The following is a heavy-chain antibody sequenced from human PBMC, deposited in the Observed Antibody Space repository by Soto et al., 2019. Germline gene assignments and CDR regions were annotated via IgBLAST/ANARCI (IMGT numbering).Heavy chain of an antibody. CDR1: GFTFSSYW. Sequence: EVQLVESGGGLVQPGGSLRLSCAASGFTFSSYWMHWVRQAPGKGLVWVSRINSDGSSTSYADSVKGRFTISRDNAXNXLSXQMNSLRAEDTAVYYCARMRSRLLWSGDYYYGMDVWGQGTTVTVSS. V-gene: IGHV3-74*01. J-gene: IGHJ6*02. CDR2: INSDGSST. CDR3: ARMRSRLLWSGDYYYGMDV. D-gene: IGHD3-10*02.